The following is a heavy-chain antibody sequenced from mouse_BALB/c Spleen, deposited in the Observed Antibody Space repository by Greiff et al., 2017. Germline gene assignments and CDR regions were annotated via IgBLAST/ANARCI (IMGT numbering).Heavy chain of an antibody. CDR2: INPYYGST. CDR3: ARFTVDYAMDY. CDR1: GYSFTDYI. Sequence: EVQLQQTGPELVKPGASVKISCKASGYSFTDYIMLWVKQSHGKSLEWIGNINPYYGSTSYNLKFKGKATLTVDKSSSTAYMQLNSLTSEDSAVYYCARFTVDYAMDYWGQGTSVTVSS. V-gene: IGHV1-39*01. D-gene: IGHD1-1*01. J-gene: IGHJ4*01.